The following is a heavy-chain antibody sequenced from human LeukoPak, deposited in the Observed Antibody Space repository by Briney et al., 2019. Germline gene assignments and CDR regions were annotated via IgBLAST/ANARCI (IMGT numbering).Heavy chain of an antibody. CDR2: ISAYNGNT. V-gene: IGHV1-18*01. CDR3: ARETSLYYYDSSGYSPLDY. CDR1: GYTFTSYG. D-gene: IGHD3-22*01. Sequence: ASVKVSCKASGYTFTSYGISWVRQAPGQGLAWMGWISAYNGNTNYAQKLQGRVTMTTDTSTSTAYMELRSLRSDDTAVYYCARETSLYYYDSSGYSPLDYWGQGTLVTVSS. J-gene: IGHJ4*02.